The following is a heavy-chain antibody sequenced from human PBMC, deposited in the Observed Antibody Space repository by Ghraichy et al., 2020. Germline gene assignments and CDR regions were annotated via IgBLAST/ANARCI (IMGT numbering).Heavy chain of an antibody. CDR1: GFTFSRYW. D-gene: IGHD6-6*01. CDR3: AREDDLPGRPCCRRAFDI. V-gene: IGHV3-74*01. CDR2: IKGDGSSA. J-gene: IGHJ3*02. Sequence: GGSLRLSCAASGFTFSRYWMHWVRQVPGKGPEWVSRIKGDGSSASYADSVRGRFTISRDNAKNTLYLQMSSLRAEDTAVYYCAREDDLPGRPCCRRAFDIWGQGTLVTVSS.